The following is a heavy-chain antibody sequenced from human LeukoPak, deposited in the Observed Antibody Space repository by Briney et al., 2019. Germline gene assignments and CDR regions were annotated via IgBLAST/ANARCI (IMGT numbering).Heavy chain of an antibody. V-gene: IGHV2-70*04. Sequence: SGPALVKPTQTLTLTCTFSGFSLSTSGMRVSWIRQPPGKALEWLARIDWDDDKFYSTSLKTRLTISKDTSKNQVVLTMTNMDPVDTATYYCARDIAVAGVIDYWGQGALVTVSS. CDR2: IDWDDDK. J-gene: IGHJ4*02. CDR1: GFSLSTSGMR. CDR3: ARDIAVAGVIDY. D-gene: IGHD6-19*01.